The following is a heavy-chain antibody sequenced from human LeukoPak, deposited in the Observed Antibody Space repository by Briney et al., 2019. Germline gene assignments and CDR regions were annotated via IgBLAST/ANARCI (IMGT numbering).Heavy chain of an antibody. J-gene: IGHJ4*02. CDR2: IYVDGST. CDR3: ARDLGYSSGPNY. Sequence: SGGSLRLSCAASGISVSSNYMSWVRQAPGKGLQWVSVIYVDGSTYYADSVKGRITISRDNSRNTLYLQMNSLRAEDTAVYYCARDLGYSSGPNYWGQGTRVTVSS. D-gene: IGHD6-19*01. V-gene: IGHV3-66*01. CDR1: GISVSSNY.